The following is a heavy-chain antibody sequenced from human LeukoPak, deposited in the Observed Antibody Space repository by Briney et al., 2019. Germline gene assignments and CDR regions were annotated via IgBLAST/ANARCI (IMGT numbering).Heavy chain of an antibody. CDR1: GGSISSYY. D-gene: IGHD2-21*02. Sequence: SETLSLTCTVSGGSISSYYWSWIRQPPGKGLEWIGYIYYSGSTNYNPSLKSRVTISADTSKNQFSLKLSSVTAADTAVYYCARDVVVTAVYAFDIWGQGTMVTVSS. CDR3: ARDVVVTAVYAFDI. J-gene: IGHJ3*02. CDR2: IYYSGST. V-gene: IGHV4-59*01.